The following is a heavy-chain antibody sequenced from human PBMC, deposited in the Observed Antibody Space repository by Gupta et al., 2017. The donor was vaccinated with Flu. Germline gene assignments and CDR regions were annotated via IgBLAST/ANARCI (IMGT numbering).Heavy chain of an antibody. V-gene: IGHV1-69*06. J-gene: IGHJ6*02. CDR3: ARDFDGIGTYYYYYSGMDV. CDR1: GGTFSSNA. D-gene: IGHD6-13*01. CDR2: IIPKFDTP. Sequence: QVQLVQSGAEVKKPGSSVKVSCKVSGGTFSSNAINWVRPVPGQGLEWMGGIIPKFDTPNHAQKFQDRVTITADKSTSTAYMELRSLTSEDTGVYYCARDFDGIGTYYYYYSGMDVWGQGTTVNVS.